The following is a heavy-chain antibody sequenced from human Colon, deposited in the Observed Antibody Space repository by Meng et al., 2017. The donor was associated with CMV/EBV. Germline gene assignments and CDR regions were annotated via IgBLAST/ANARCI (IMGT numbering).Heavy chain of an antibody. CDR2: THQSGIT. Sequence: QVHRQQWCAVRLKPSQTLSLTCVVSGRSFSNYYWIWIRQSPGKGLEWIGDTHQSGITNHNPSLKSRVTISIDTSKNQFSLTLSSVTAADTALYYCAGGTYQAWEVLYFWGQGTLVTVSS. D-gene: IGHD3-10*01. CDR3: AGGTYQAWEVLYF. J-gene: IGHJ4*02. V-gene: IGHV4-34*01. CDR1: GRSFSNYY.